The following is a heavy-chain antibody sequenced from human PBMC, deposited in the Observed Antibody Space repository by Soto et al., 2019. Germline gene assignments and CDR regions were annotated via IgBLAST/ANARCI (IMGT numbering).Heavy chain of an antibody. J-gene: IGHJ3*02. V-gene: IGHV1-69*02. CDR2: IIPILGIA. CDR1: GGTFSSYT. Sequence: QVQLVQSGAEVKKPGSSVKVSCKASGGTFSSYTISWVRQAPGQGLEWMGRIIPILGIANYAQKFQGRVTITAFKSTRTDYMELSSLSSEVTARYYCARDHRSSWYVVGAFDIWGQGTMDTVSS. CDR3: ARDHRSSWYVVGAFDI. D-gene: IGHD6-13*01.